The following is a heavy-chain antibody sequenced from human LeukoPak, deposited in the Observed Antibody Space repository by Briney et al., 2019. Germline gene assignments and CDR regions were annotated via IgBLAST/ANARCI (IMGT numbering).Heavy chain of an antibody. CDR1: DFTFNTYD. V-gene: IGHV3-48*02. D-gene: IGHD6-19*01. J-gene: IGHJ4*02. Sequence: SGGSLRLSCAASDFTFNTYDMNWVRQAPGKGLEWVSFINTRSSTMYYADSVKGRFTISRDNAKNSQYLQMNSLSDEDTAVYYCARGGSGWAFDYWGQGTLVTVSS. CDR3: ARGGSGWAFDY. CDR2: INTRSSTM.